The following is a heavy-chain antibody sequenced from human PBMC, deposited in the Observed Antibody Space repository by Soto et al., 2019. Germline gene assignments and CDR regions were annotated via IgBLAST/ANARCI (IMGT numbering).Heavy chain of an antibody. J-gene: IGHJ4*02. CDR1: GFTFSSYG. V-gene: IGHV3-33*01. CDR2: IWYDGSNK. Sequence: QVQLVESGGGVVQPGRSLRLSCAASGFTFSSYGMHWIRQAPGKGLEWVAVIWYDGSNKYYADSVKGRFTISRDNSKNTLYLQMNSLRAEDTAVYYCAREILDCGGNSEYFDYWGQGTLVTVSS. D-gene: IGHD4-17*01. CDR3: AREILDCGGNSEYFDY.